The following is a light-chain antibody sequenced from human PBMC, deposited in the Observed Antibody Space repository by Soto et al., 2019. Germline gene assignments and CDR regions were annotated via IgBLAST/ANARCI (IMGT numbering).Light chain of an antibody. Sequence: QSALTQPASVSGSPGQSITISCTGTSSDVGGYTYVSWYQHHPGKAPKLMIFEVSNRPSGVSYRFSGSKSGNMASLTIAGLQAEDEAYYYCSSYTSSSTLVFGGGTKVTVL. V-gene: IGLV2-14*01. CDR1: SSDVGGYTY. J-gene: IGLJ2*01. CDR2: EVS. CDR3: SSYTSSSTLV.